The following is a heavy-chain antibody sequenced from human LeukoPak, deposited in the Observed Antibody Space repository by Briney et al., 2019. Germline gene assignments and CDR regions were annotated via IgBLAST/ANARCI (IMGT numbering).Heavy chain of an antibody. Sequence: AALVKVSCKASGGTFSSYAISWVRQAPGQGLEWMGGIIPIFGTANYAQKFQGRVTITADESTSTAYMELSSLRSEDTAVYYCARNPGIAVAGKEGGYYFDYWGQGTLVTVSS. CDR3: ARNPGIAVAGKEGGYYFDY. CDR2: IIPIFGTA. CDR1: GGTFSSYA. V-gene: IGHV1-69*13. D-gene: IGHD6-19*01. J-gene: IGHJ4*02.